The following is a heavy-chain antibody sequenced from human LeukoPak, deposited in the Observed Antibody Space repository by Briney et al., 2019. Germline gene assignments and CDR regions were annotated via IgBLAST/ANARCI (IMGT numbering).Heavy chain of an antibody. CDR3: ANWIGSSSRDY. CDR1: GCTFSNYA. V-gene: IGHV3-23*01. D-gene: IGHD6-6*01. Sequence: GGSLRLSCAASGCTFSNYAMNWVRQAPGKGLEWVSGINSNGDEIYYADSVRGRFTISRDNSNNALYLQMDSLRTEDTAVYYCANWIGSSSRDYWGQGTLVTVSS. CDR2: INSNGDEI. J-gene: IGHJ4*02.